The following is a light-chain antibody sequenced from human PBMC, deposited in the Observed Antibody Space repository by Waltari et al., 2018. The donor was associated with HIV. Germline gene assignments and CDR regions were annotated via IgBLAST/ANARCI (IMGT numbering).Light chain of an antibody. Sequence: QSALTQPASVSGSPGQSITISCTGTSSDVGGYNYASWYQQHPGKAPKLMIYEVSNRPSGVSKRFSGSKSGNTASLTISGLQAEDEADYYCSSYTSSSTHNYVFGTGTKVTVL. CDR1: SSDVGGYNY. CDR2: EVS. J-gene: IGLJ1*01. CDR3: SSYTSSSTHNYV. V-gene: IGLV2-14*01.